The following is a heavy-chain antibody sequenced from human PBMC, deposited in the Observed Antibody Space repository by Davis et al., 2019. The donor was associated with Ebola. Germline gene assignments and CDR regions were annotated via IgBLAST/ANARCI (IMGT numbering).Heavy chain of an antibody. CDR2: ISAYNGNT. D-gene: IGHD2-2*01. Sequence: ASVKVSCKASGYTFTSYGISWVRQAPGQGLEWMGWISAYNGNTNYAQKLQGRVTMTTDTSTSTAYMELRSLRSADTAVYYCARDGIRVVVDRGMDVWGKGTTVTVSS. CDR1: GYTFTSYG. V-gene: IGHV1-18*04. J-gene: IGHJ6*04. CDR3: ARDGIRVVVDRGMDV.